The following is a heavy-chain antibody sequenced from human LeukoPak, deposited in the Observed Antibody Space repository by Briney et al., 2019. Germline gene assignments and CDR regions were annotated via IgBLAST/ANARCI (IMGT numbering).Heavy chain of an antibody. J-gene: IGHJ6*03. CDR1: GYTFTGYY. D-gene: IGHD6-13*01. Sequence: GASVKVSCKASGYTFTGYYMHWVRQAPGQGLEWMGWINPNSGGTNYAQKFQGRVTMTRDTSISTAYMELSRLRFDDTAVYYCARGYSSSWYGEYYYYYYMDVWGKGTTVTVSS. CDR2: INPNSGGT. CDR3: ARGYSSSWYGEYYYYYYMDV. V-gene: IGHV1-2*02.